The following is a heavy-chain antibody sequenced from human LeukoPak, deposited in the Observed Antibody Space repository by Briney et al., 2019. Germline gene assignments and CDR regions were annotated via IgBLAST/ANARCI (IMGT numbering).Heavy chain of an antibody. CDR1: GFTVSSNY. CDR2: IYSGGST. CDR3: AVLRYFDRFPCLSFYYYYYRDV. V-gene: IGHV3-66*02. J-gene: IGHJ6*03. Sequence: GESLKISCAASGFTVSSNYMSWVRQAPGKGLEWVSVIYSGGSTYYADSVKGRFTISRDNSKNTLYLQMNSLRAEDTAVYYRAVLRYFDRFPCLSFYYYYYRDVWCKGTTVTVS. D-gene: IGHD3-9*01.